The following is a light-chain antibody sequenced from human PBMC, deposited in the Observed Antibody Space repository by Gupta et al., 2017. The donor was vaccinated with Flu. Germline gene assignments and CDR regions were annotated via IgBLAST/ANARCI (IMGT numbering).Light chain of an antibody. CDR1: SIWSKT. J-gene: IGLJ3*02. CDR3: QMWDSDSDRPV. V-gene: IGLV3-21*02. Sequence: GGNSIWSKTVHWYQQKAGLGPVLGVDDDSVRPSGIPERFSGSNSGNTATLTINRAEAGDEADYYCQMWDSDSDRPVFGGGTQLTVL. CDR2: DDS.